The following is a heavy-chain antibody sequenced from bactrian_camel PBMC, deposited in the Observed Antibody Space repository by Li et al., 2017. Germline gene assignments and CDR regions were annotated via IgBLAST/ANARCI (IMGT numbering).Heavy chain of an antibody. V-gene: IGHV3S57*01. CDR1: RRTYSTFC. J-gene: IGHJ4*01. CDR2: IDTDGAI. CDR3: AAGERRLYGPHFDDYKY. D-gene: IGHD3*01. Sequence: LVESGGGSVQSGGSLSVSCTVSRRTYSTFCMGWFRQAPGQEREGLAAIDTDGAIIYADSVKGRFTISRDMTKNVMYLEMDTLKPEDTAMCYCAAGERRLYGPHFDDYKYWGQGTQVTVS.